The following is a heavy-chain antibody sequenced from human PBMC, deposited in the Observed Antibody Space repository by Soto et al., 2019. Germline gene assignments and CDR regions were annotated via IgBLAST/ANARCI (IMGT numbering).Heavy chain of an antibody. CDR3: ANEHGGRSGSYYFDY. CDR2: ISYDGSHK. J-gene: IGHJ4*02. V-gene: IGHV3-30*18. Sequence: GGSLRLSCAASGFTFSSYGMHWVRQAPGKGLEWVAVISYDGSHKYYADSVKGRFTISRDNSKNTLYLQMNSLRAEDTAVNDCANEHGGRSGSYYFDYWGQGTLVTVSS. D-gene: IGHD1-26*01. CDR1: GFTFSSYG.